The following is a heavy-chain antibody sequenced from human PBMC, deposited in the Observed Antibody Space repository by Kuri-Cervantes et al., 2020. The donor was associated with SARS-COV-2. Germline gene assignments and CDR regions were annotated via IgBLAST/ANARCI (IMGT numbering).Heavy chain of an antibody. J-gene: IGHJ6*03. V-gene: IGHV4-38-2*02. Sequence: SETLSLTCAVSGYSISSGYYWGWIRQPQGKGLEWIGSIYHSESTYYNPSLKSRVTVSVDTSKNQFSLQLSSVTAADTAVYYCARDGSGSYFDSYYYYYMDVWGKGTTVTVSS. D-gene: IGHD1-26*01. CDR3: ARDGSGSYFDSYYYYYMDV. CDR2: IYHSEST. CDR1: GYSISSGYY.